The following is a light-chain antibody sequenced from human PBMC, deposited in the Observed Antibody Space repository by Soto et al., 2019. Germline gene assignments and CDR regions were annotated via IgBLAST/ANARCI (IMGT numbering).Light chain of an antibody. CDR3: QHYNSSSPGT. J-gene: IGKJ1*01. V-gene: IGKV1-39*01. CDR1: QSISSY. Sequence: DIQMTQSPSSLSASVGDRVTITCRVSQSISSYLNWYQQKPGKAPKLLIYAASSLQSGVPSRFSGSGSGTDFTLTISSLQPDDFASYYCQHYNSSSPGTFGQGTKVDI. CDR2: AAS.